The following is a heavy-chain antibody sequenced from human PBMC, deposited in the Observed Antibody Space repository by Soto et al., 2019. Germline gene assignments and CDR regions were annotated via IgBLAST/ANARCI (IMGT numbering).Heavy chain of an antibody. CDR1: GFTFSSYA. D-gene: IGHD6-19*01. Sequence: PGGSLRLSCAASGFTFSSYAMHWVRQAPGKGLEWVAVISYDGSNKYYADSVKGRFTISRDNSKNTLYLQMNSLRAEDTAVYYCARGSGWYLFYFDYWGQGTLVTVSS. CDR3: ARGSGWYLFYFDY. J-gene: IGHJ4*02. CDR2: ISYDGSNK. V-gene: IGHV3-30-3*01.